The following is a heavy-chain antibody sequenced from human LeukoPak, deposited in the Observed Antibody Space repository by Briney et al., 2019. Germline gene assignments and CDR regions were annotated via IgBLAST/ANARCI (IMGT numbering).Heavy chain of an antibody. CDR2: IKTKTDGGTT. Sequence: PGGSLRLSLPASGFTFINAWMNWVRQSPGRGLEWVARIKTKTDGGTTDYAAPVKGRFSISRDDSADTLYLQMNSLKTEDTAVYYCTADVSKSGYGDPQTFDYWGQGTLVTVSS. J-gene: IGHJ4*02. V-gene: IGHV3-15*01. D-gene: IGHD4-17*01. CDR1: GFTFINAW. CDR3: TADVSKSGYGDPQTFDY.